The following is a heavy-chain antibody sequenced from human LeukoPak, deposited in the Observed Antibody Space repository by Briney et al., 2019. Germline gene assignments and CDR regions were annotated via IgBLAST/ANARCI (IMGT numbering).Heavy chain of an antibody. Sequence: GGSLRLSCAASGFTFSSYAMSWVRQAPGKGLEWVSAISGSGGSTYYADSVKGRFTISRGNSKNTLYLQMNSLRAEDTAVYYCAKDSVYCSSTSCCVYWGQGTLVTVSS. V-gene: IGHV3-23*01. CDR2: ISGSGGST. D-gene: IGHD2-2*01. CDR1: GFTFSSYA. CDR3: AKDSVYCSSTSCCVY. J-gene: IGHJ4*02.